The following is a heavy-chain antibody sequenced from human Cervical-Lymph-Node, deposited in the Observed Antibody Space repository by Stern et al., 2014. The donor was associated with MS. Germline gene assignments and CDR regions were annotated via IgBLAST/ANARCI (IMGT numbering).Heavy chain of an antibody. J-gene: IGHJ6*02. V-gene: IGHV1-69*01. CDR1: GDTFSIYA. CDR3: ARETLTRSYYYGMDV. D-gene: IGHD4-11*01. CDR2: VIPISGTT. Sequence: EQLVESGGEVKKPGSSVKVSCKASGDTFSIYAISWVRQAPGQGLEWMGGVIPISGTTNYAQKFQGRVTITADEFTRTAYMELSSLRSEDTAVYYCARETLTRSYYYGMDVWGQGTTVTVSS.